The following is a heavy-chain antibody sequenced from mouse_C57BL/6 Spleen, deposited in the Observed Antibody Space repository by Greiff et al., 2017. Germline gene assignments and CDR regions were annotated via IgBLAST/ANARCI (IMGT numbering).Heavy chain of an antibody. Sequence: QVQLQQPGAELVRPGTSVKLSCKASGYTFTSYWMHWVKQRPGQGLEWIGVIDPSDSYTNYNQKFKGKATLTVDTSSSTAYMQLSSLTSEDSAVYYCAREGSYYSFAYWGQGTLVTVSA. D-gene: IGHD2-10*01. V-gene: IGHV1-59*01. J-gene: IGHJ3*01. CDR2: IDPSDSYT. CDR3: AREGSYYSFAY. CDR1: GYTFTSYW.